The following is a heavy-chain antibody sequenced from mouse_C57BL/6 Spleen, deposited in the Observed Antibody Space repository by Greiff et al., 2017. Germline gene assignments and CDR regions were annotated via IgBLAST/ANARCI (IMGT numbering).Heavy chain of an antibody. V-gene: IGHV1-82*01. CDR2: IYPGDGDT. J-gene: IGHJ1*03. CDR3: ANYYYGSNLYWYFDV. CDR1: GYAFSSSW. D-gene: IGHD1-1*01. Sequence: VQLQQSGPELVKPGASVKISCKASGYAFSSSWMNWVKQRPGKGLEWIGRIYPGDGDTNYNGKFKGKATLTADKSSSTAYMQLSSLTSEDSAVYFCANYYYGSNLYWYFDVWGTGTTVTVSS.